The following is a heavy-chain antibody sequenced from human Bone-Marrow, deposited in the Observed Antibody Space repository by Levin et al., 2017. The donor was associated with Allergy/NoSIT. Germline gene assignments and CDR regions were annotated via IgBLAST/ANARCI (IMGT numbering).Heavy chain of an antibody. CDR3: TKDFDAPLGH. V-gene: IGHV3-74*01. D-gene: IGHD3-9*01. CDR2: LCGDGSGI. CDR1: GFTFSTTC. J-gene: IGHJ4*02. Sequence: HPGGSLRLSCAASGFTFSTTCMHWVRQAPGKGLVWVSRLCGDGSGIGYADSVKGRFTVSRDNAKNMLYLQMNSLRAEDTAVYYCTKDFDAPLGHWGQGTLVTVSS.